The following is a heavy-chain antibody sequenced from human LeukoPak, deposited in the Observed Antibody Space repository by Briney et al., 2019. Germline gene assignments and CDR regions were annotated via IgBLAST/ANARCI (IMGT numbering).Heavy chain of an antibody. Sequence: PSQTLSLTCAVSGGSISSGGYSWSWIRQPPGKGLEWIGYIYYSGSTNYNPSLKSRVTISVDTSKNQFSLKLSSVTAADTAVYYCARNSGARDWGQGTLVTVSS. CDR3: ARNSGARD. CDR2: IYYSGST. CDR1: GGSISSGGYS. D-gene: IGHD3-10*01. J-gene: IGHJ4*02. V-gene: IGHV4-61*08.